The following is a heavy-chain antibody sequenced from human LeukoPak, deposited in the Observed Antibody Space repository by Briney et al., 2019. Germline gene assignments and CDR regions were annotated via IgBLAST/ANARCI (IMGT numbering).Heavy chain of an antibody. Sequence: GGSLRLSCAASGFTFSSYWMSWVRQAPGKGLEWVANIKQDGSEKYYVDSVKGRFTISRDNAKNSLYLQMNSPRAEDTAVYYCEVYYDSSGHQSLDYWGQGTLVTVSS. V-gene: IGHV3-7*01. CDR2: IKQDGSEK. D-gene: IGHD3-22*01. CDR3: EVYYDSSGHQSLDY. J-gene: IGHJ4*02. CDR1: GFTFSSYW.